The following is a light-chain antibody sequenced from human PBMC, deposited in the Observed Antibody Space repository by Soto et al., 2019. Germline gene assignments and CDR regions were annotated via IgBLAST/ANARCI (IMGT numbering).Light chain of an antibody. J-gene: IGKJ5*01. Sequence: DVVMTQTPLSLSVTPGQAASISCKSSQSLLHSDGKTYMNWYVQKAGQPPQLLIYEVSNRFSGVPDRFSGSGSGTDFTLKISRVETDDVGVYYCMRSLYLPITFGLGTRLEIK. CDR1: QSLLHSDGKTY. CDR2: EVS. V-gene: IGKV2D-29*01. CDR3: MRSLYLPIT.